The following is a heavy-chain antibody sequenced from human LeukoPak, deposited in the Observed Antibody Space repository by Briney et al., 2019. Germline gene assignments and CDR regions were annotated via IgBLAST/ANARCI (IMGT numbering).Heavy chain of an antibody. CDR1: GGTFSSYA. J-gene: IGHJ4*02. CDR2: IIPIFGTA. D-gene: IGHD3-22*01. V-gene: IGHV1-69*13. CDR3: ARDYYDSSGYGNLDY. Sequence: SVKVSCKASGGTFSSYAISWVRQAPGQGLEWMGGIIPIFGTANYAQKFQGRVTITADESTSTAYMELSSLRPEDTAVYYCARDYYDSSGYGNLDYWGQGTLVTVSS.